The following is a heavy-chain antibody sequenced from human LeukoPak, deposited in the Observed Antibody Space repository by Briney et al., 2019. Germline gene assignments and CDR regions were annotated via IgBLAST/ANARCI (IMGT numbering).Heavy chain of an antibody. CDR1: GGSISSHY. V-gene: IGHV4-59*11. CDR3: ARGLRSERSPVDGDMDV. D-gene: IGHD3-10*02. Sequence: SETLSLTCTVSGGSISSHYWSWIRQPPGKGLEWIGYIYYSGSTNYNPSLKSRVTISVDTSKNQFSLKLSSVTAADTAVYYCARGLRSERSPVDGDMDVWGKGTTVTVSS. J-gene: IGHJ6*03. CDR2: IYYSGST.